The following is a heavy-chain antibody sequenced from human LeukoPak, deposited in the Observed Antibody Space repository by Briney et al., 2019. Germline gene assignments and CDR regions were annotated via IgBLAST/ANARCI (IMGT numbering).Heavy chain of an antibody. CDR1: GYTFTSYG. CDR3: ARDLEGYCSSTSCLTFDY. CDR2: ISAYNGNT. Sequence: ASVKVSCKASGYTFTSYGISWVRQAPGQGLEWMGWISAYNGNTNYAQKLQGRVTMTTDTSTSTAYMELRSLRSDDTAVYYCARDLEGYCSSTSCLTFDYWGQGTLVTVSS. J-gene: IGHJ4*02. V-gene: IGHV1-18*01. D-gene: IGHD2-2*01.